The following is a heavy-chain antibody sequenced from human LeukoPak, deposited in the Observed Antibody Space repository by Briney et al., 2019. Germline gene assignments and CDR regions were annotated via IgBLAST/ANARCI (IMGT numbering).Heavy chain of an antibody. Sequence: HPGGSLRLSCAASGFTFDDYAMHWVRQAPGKGLEWVSGISWNSGSIGYADSVKGRFTISRDNAKNSLYLQMNSLRAEDMALYYCAKDRVRGAPYWYFDLWGRGPLVTVSS. CDR2: ISWNSGSI. D-gene: IGHD3-10*01. CDR3: AKDRVRGAPYWYFDL. CDR1: GFTFDDYA. J-gene: IGHJ2*01. V-gene: IGHV3-9*03.